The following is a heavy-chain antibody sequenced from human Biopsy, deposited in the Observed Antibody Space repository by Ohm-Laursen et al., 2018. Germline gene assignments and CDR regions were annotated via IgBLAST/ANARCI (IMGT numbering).Heavy chain of an antibody. D-gene: IGHD3-3*01. Sequence: ASVKVSCKSSGYTFTNYNVNWVRQATGQGLEWMGWISAYNGNTNYAQKLQGRVTMTTDTSTSTAYMELRSLRSDDTAVYYCARCSTPYYDFWSGYQPTYYFDYWGQGTLVTVSS. CDR2: ISAYNGNT. CDR1: GYTFTNYN. V-gene: IGHV1-18*01. CDR3: ARCSTPYYDFWSGYQPTYYFDY. J-gene: IGHJ4*02.